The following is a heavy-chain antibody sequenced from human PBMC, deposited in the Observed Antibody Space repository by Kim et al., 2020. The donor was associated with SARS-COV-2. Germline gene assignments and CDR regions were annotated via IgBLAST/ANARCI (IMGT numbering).Heavy chain of an antibody. V-gene: IGHV4-30-4*01. CDR2: ISYSGSS. J-gene: IGHJ4*02. Sequence: SETLSLTCAVSGDSVSSGSHFWTWVRQPPGKGLEWIGYISYSGSSSYNPSLKSRVTMSVDTSKNHFSLNLTSVTAADTAVYFCASVTTVLSSFDYLGQG. D-gene: IGHD4-17*01. CDR1: GDSVSSGSHF. CDR3: ASVTTVLSSFDY.